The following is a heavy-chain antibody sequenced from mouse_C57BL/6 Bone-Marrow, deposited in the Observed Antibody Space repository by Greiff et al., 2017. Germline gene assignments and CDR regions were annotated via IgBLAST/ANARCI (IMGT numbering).Heavy chain of an antibody. V-gene: IGHV5-6*02. CDR3: TRHRFSMDY. J-gene: IGHJ4*01. CDR2: ISSGGSYT. CDR1: GFTFSSYG. Sequence: DVKLVESGGDLVKPGGSLKLSCAASGFTFSSYGMSWVRQTPDKRLEWVATISSGGSYTYYPDSVKGRFTISRDNAKNTLYLQMSSLESEDTAMYYCTRHRFSMDYWGQGTTVTVSS.